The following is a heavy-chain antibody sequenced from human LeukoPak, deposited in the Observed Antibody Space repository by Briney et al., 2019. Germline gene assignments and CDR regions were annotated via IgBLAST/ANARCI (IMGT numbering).Heavy chain of an antibody. CDR2: INTDATNT. D-gene: IGHD4-17*01. J-gene: IGHJ6*02. CDR1: GFTFSSYW. Sequence: PGGSLRLSCAASGFTFSSYWIHWVRQAPGKGLLWVSLINTDATNTNYADSVKGRFTISRDNSKNTLYLQMNSLRAEDTAVYYCARHDYGALYGMDVWGQGTTVTVSS. CDR3: ARHDYGALYGMDV. V-gene: IGHV3-74*01.